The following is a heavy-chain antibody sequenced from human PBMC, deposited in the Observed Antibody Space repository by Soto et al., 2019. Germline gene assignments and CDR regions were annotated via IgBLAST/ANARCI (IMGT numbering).Heavy chain of an antibody. V-gene: IGHV3-9*01. CDR1: GFTFDDYA. D-gene: IGHD3-22*01. J-gene: IGHJ3*02. Sequence: EVQLVESGGGLVQPGRSLRLSCAASGFTFDDYAMHWVRQAPGKGLEWVSGISWNSGSIGYADSVKGRFTISRDNAKNSLYLQMNSLRAEDTALYYCAKDSFTMIVLNAFDIWGQGTMVTVSS. CDR2: ISWNSGSI. CDR3: AKDSFTMIVLNAFDI.